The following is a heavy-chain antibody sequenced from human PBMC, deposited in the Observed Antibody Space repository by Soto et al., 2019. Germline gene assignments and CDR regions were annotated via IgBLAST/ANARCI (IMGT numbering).Heavy chain of an antibody. CDR2: IYYSGST. CDR3: AIDPSGYNWFDP. D-gene: IGHD6-25*01. J-gene: IGHJ5*02. V-gene: IGHV4-59*01. CDR1: GGSISNYY. Sequence: QVQLQESGPGLVKPSETLSLTCTVSGGSISNYYWSWIRQPPGKGLEWIGYIYYSGSTKYNPSLKSRVTISLDTSKNQFSLKLGSVTAADTAVYYCAIDPSGYNWFDPWGQGTLVTVSS.